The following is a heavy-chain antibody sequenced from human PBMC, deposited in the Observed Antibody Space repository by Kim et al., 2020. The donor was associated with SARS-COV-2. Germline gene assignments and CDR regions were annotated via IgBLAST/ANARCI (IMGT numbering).Heavy chain of an antibody. D-gene: IGHD4-17*01. V-gene: IGHV4-4*02. CDR3: ARDPNPTTTLYYYYYYGMDV. CDR2: IYHSGST. CDR1: GGSISSSNW. J-gene: IGHJ6*02. Sequence: SETLSLTCAVSGGSISSSNWWSWVRQPPGKGLEWIGEIYHSGSTNYNPSLKSRVTISVDKSKNQFSLKLSSVTAADTAVYYCARDPNPTTTLYYYYYYGMDVWGQGTTVTVSS.